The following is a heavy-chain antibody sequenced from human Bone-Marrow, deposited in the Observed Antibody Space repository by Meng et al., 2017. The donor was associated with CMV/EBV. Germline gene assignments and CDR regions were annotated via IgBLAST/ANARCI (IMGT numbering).Heavy chain of an antibody. J-gene: IGHJ4*01. CDR3: AAQKIYGDRCPF. D-gene: IGHD2/OR15-2a*01. Sequence: GGSLRLSCADSTYTLAGYALSWVRQVPGKGLEWLSSINTGGEKRYYADSMKGRLTTTRDHSKSTLYLQMNSLKAGDTAIYYCAAQKIYGDRCPFWGHGTRVTVSS. CDR2: INTGGEKR. V-gene: IGHV3-23*01. CDR1: TYTLAGYA.